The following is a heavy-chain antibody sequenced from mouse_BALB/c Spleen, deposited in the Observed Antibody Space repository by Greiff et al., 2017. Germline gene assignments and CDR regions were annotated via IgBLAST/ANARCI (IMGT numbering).Heavy chain of an antibody. CDR2: IWSGGST. V-gene: IGHV2-2*02. J-gene: IGHJ4*01. Sequence: QVQLQQSGPGLVQPSQSLSITCTVSGFSLTSYGVHWVRQSPGKGLEWLGVIWSGGSTDYNAAFISRLSISKDNSKSQVFFKMNSLQANDTAIYYCARIFITTVVAPYYAMDYWGQGTSVTVSS. CDR1: GFSLTSYG. CDR3: ARIFITTVVAPYYAMDY. D-gene: IGHD1-1*01.